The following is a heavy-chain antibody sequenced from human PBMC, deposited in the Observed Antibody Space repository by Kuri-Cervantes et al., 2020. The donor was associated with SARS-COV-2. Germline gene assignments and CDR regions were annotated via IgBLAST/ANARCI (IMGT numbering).Heavy chain of an antibody. D-gene: IGHD2-2*01. CDR2: ISYDGSNK. CDR3: ARIPVYSRSGVVPAAHPDY. CDR1: GFTFSSYA. Sequence: GESLKISCAASGFTFSSYAMHWVRQAPGKGLEWVAVISYDGSNKYYADSVKGRFTISRDNSKNTLYLQMNSLRAEDTAVYYCARIPVYSRSGVVPAAHPDYWGQGTLVTVSS. V-gene: IGHV3-30-3*01. J-gene: IGHJ4*02.